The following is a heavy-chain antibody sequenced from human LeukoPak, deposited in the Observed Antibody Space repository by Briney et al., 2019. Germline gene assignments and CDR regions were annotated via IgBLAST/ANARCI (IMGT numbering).Heavy chain of an antibody. CDR2: IWYDGSNK. Sequence: GRSLRLSCAASGFTFSTYGMHWVRQAPGKGLEWVAVIWYDGSNKYYADSVKGRFTISRDNSKNTLYLQMNSLRAEDTAVYYCARDGSSGWYWVDYWGQGTLVTVSS. J-gene: IGHJ4*02. D-gene: IGHD6-19*01. CDR3: ARDGSSGWYWVDY. V-gene: IGHV3-33*01. CDR1: GFTFSTYG.